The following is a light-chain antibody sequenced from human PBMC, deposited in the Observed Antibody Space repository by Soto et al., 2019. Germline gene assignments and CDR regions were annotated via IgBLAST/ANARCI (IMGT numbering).Light chain of an antibody. J-gene: IGKJ3*01. CDR3: QQPPYT. V-gene: IGKV1-5*01. Sequence: DIQMTQSPSTLSASVGDRVTISCRASQSVSSCLAWYQQKPGKAPKLLIYATSTLQSGVPSRFSGRDSGADFTLTINNLQPEDFATYYCQQPPYTFGPGTKVDIK. CDR2: ATS. CDR1: QSVSSC.